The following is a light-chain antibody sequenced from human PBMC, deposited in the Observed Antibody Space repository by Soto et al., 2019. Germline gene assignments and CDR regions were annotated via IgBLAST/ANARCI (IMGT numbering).Light chain of an antibody. J-gene: IGKJ1*01. Sequence: EVVLTQSPGALSLSPGEGVTLSCRASQNIRGNELAWYRQKRGQAPRLLMYGGSTRADGIPDRFSGRGTGTNFTLTISRLEPEVSAVYYCQDYGTSHPWTFGQGTKLEIK. CDR3: QDYGTSHPWT. CDR2: GGS. V-gene: IGKV3-20*01. CDR1: QNIRGNE.